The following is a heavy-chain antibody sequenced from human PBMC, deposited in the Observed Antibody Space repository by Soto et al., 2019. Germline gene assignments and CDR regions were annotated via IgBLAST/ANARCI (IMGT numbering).Heavy chain of an antibody. V-gene: IGHV4-31*03. J-gene: IGHJ4*02. CDR1: GDSLSSGGYY. Sequence: LSLTCTVSGDSLSSGGYYWSWIRQHPGKGLEWIGYISYSGSTYYNPSLKSRVTISEDMSKNQFSLKLSSVTAADTAVYFCARAIFGVVSVDYWGQGTLVTVSS. CDR3: ARAIFGVVSVDY. CDR2: ISYSGST. D-gene: IGHD3-3*01.